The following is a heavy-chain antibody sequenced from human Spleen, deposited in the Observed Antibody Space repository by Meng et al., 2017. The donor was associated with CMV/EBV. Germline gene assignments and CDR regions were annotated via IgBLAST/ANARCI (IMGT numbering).Heavy chain of an antibody. CDR2: INHSGST. CDR1: GGSFSGYY. V-gene: IGHV4-34*01. Sequence: QVQLQRWGAGLLKPSETLSPTCAVYGGSFSGYYWSWIRQPPGKGLEWIGEINHSGSTNYNPSLKSRVTISVDTSKNQFSLKLSSVTAADTAVYYCARGQPTHTRRSGYDNDYWGQGTLVTVSS. D-gene: IGHD3-3*01. CDR3: ARGQPTHTRRSGYDNDY. J-gene: IGHJ4*02.